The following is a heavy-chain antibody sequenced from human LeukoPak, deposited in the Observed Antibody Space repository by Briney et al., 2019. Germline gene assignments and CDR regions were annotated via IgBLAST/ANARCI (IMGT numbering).Heavy chain of an antibody. D-gene: IGHD7-27*01. Sequence: SETLSLTCTVSGGSISSYYWSWIRQPPGKGLEWIGYMYNGGRTNYNPSLKSRVTISGDTSKNQFSLKLSSVTAADTAVYYCARDLGAWGGYFDYWGQGTLVTASS. CDR1: GGSISSYY. CDR2: MYNGGRT. V-gene: IGHV4-59*01. CDR3: ARDLGAWGGYFDY. J-gene: IGHJ4*02.